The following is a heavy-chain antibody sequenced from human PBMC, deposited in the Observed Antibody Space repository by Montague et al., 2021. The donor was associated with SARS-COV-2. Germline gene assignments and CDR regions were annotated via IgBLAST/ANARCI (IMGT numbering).Heavy chain of an antibody. D-gene: IGHD3-10*01. J-gene: IGHJ3*02. Sequence: SLRLSCAASGITFSGYWMTWVRQAPGKGLEWVANIQQDGSVKDYVDSVKGRFTISRDNAKNSLYLQMNTLRVEDTAVYYCARNSHQVHLDGSDGLAIWGRGTMVTVSS. CDR1: GITFSGYW. CDR2: IQQDGSVK. CDR3: ARNSHQVHLDGSDGLAI. V-gene: IGHV3-7*01.